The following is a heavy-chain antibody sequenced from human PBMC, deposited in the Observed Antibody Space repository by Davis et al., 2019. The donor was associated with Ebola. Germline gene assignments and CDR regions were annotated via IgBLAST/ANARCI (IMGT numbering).Heavy chain of an antibody. J-gene: IGHJ4*02. CDR1: GFTFSSYG. V-gene: IGHV3-30*02. D-gene: IGHD3-3*01. Sequence: GESLKISCAASGFTFSSYGMHWVRQAPGKRLVWVAVIWYDGSNKYYADSVKGRFTISRDNSKNTLYLQMNSLRAEDTAVYHCAKDQGFLEWLFSGYFDYWGQGTLVTVSS. CDR2: IWYDGSNK. CDR3: AKDQGFLEWLFSGYFDY.